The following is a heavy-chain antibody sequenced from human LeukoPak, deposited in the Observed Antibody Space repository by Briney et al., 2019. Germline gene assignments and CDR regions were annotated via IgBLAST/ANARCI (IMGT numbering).Heavy chain of an antibody. Sequence: GGSLRLSCAASGFTFSSYSMNWVRQAPGKGLEWVSYISSSGSTISYADSVKGRFTISRDNAKNSLYLQMNSLRAEDTAVYYCTTAAGDYYDTSGYFFDYWGQGTLVTVSS. J-gene: IGHJ4*02. CDR1: GFTFSSYS. CDR2: ISSSGSTI. CDR3: TTAAGDYYDTSGYFFDY. D-gene: IGHD3-22*01. V-gene: IGHV3-48*04.